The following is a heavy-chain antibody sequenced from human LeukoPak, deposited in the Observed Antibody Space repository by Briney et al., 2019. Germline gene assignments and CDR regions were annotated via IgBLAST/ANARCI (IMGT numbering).Heavy chain of an antibody. CDR2: INPSSGGT. D-gene: IGHD6-19*01. J-gene: IGHJ4*02. Sequence: ASVKVSCKASGYTFTGYYMHWVRQAPGQGLEWMGWINPSSGGTNYAQKFQGRVTMTRDTSISTAYMELSRLRSDDTAVYYCARGSLGVAGIDYYFDYWGQGTLVTVSS. V-gene: IGHV1-2*02. CDR3: ARGSLGVAGIDYYFDY. CDR1: GYTFTGYY.